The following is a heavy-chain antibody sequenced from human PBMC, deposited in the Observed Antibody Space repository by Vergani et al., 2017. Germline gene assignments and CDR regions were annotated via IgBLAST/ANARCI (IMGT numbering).Heavy chain of an antibody. CDR2: IIPIFGTA. CDR3: ARDGGIVVVPARFDP. D-gene: IGHD2-2*01. V-gene: IGHV1-69*13. J-gene: IGHJ5*02. CDR1: GGTFSSYA. Sequence: QVHLLQSGAEVKKPGSSVKVSCKASGGTFSSYAISWVRQAPGQGLEWMGRIIPIFGTANYAQKFQGRVTITADESTSTAYMELSSPRSEDTAVYYCARDGGIVVVPARFDPWGQGTLVTVSS.